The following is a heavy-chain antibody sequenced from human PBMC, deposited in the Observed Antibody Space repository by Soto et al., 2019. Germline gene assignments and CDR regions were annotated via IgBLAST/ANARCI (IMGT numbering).Heavy chain of an antibody. V-gene: IGHV1-46*01. Sequence: SVKVSCKASGYTFTSYYMHWVRQAPGQGLEWMGIINPSGGSTSYAQKFQGRVTMTRDTSTSTVYMELSSLRSEDTAVYYCARGGGRAAAGSRYGMDVWGQGTTVTVSS. CDR2: INPSGGST. J-gene: IGHJ6*02. CDR1: GYTFTSYY. D-gene: IGHD6-13*01. CDR3: ARGGGRAAAGSRYGMDV.